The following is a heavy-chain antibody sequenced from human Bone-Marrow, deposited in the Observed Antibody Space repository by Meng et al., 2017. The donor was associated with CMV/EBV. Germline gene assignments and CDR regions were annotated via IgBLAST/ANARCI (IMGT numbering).Heavy chain of an antibody. D-gene: IGHD6-19*01. V-gene: IGHV4-38-2*02. CDR3: ARDLISSWYPYYFDY. J-gene: IGHJ4*02. CDR1: GYSISSGYY. CDR2: IYHSGST. Sequence: SETLSLTCTVSGYSISSGYYWGWIRQPPGKGLEWIGSIYHSGSTYYNPSLKSRVTISVDTSKNQFSLKLSSVTAADTAVYYCARDLISSWYPYYFDYWGQGTLVTVSS.